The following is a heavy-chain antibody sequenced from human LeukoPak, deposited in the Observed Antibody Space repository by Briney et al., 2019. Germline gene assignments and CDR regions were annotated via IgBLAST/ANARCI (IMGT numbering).Heavy chain of an antibody. J-gene: IGHJ4*02. V-gene: IGHV1-18*01. D-gene: IGHD6-19*01. CDR3: ARDDPTYNSGWYVDY. CDR2: ISAYNGNT. Sequence: PWASVKVSCKASGGTFSSYGISWVRQAPGQGLEWMGWISAYNGNTNYAQKLQGRVTMTTDTSTSTAYMELRSLRSDDTAVYYCARDDPTYNSGWYVDYWGQGTLVTVSS. CDR1: GGTFSSYG.